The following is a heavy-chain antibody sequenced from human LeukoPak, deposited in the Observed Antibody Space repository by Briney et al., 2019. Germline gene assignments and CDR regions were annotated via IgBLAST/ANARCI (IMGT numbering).Heavy chain of an antibody. CDR1: GFTFSSHG. CDR3: ARVWGMGYTADY. Sequence: GTSLRLSCAASGFTFSSHGMHWVRQAPGTGLEWVAVIWYDGSKKYYGDSVKGRFTISRDDSRNTLYLQMESLRVEDTAVYYCARVWGMGYTADYWGQGTLVTVSS. D-gene: IGHD3-16*01. V-gene: IGHV3-33*01. CDR2: IWYDGSKK. J-gene: IGHJ4*02.